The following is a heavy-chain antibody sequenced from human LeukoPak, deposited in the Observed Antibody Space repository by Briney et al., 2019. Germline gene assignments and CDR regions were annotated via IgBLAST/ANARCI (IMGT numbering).Heavy chain of an antibody. J-gene: IGHJ4*02. CDR2: IYTSGST. D-gene: IGHD3-3*01. Sequence: SQTLSLTCTVSGGSISSGSYYWSWIRQPAGKGLEWIGRIYTSGSTNYNPSLKSRVTISVDTSKNQLSLKLSSVTAADTAVYYCARDANDFWSGYSDYWGQGTLVTVSS. V-gene: IGHV4-61*02. CDR1: GGSISSGSYY. CDR3: ARDANDFWSGYSDY.